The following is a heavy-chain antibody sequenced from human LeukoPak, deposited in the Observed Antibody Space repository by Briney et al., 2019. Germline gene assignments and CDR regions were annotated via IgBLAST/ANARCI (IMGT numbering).Heavy chain of an antibody. J-gene: IGHJ5*02. CDR2: IDNVGCST. V-gene: IGHV3-74*01. Sequence: GRCLTLACAASGLTLESYWIHSVSQVPGKGLVWVSRIDNVGCSTSYADSVGCRSTVSIDKAKNTVSLQANSLRVEDTAAYCCVRDRIGFDAWGQGTLVTVSS. CDR1: GLTLESYW. CDR3: VRDRIGFDA.